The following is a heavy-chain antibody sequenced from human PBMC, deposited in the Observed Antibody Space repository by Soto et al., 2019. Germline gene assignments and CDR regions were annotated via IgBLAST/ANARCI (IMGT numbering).Heavy chain of an antibody. J-gene: IGHJ4*02. CDR1: GFTFSSYS. CDR2: ISSSSSTI. V-gene: IGHV3-48*02. CDR3: ARGSEYYDSSGYYSDIDY. Sequence: GGSLRLSCAASGFTFSSYSMNWVRQAPGKGLEWVSYISSSSSTIYYADSVKGRFTISRDNAKNSLYLQMNSLRDEDTAVYYCARGSEYYDSSGYYSDIDYWGQGTLVTVSS. D-gene: IGHD3-22*01.